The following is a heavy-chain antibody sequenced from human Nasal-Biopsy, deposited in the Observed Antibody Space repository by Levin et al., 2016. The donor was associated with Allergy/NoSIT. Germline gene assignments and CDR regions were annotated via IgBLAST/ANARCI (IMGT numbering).Heavy chain of an antibody. CDR2: ISSSSSYI. Sequence: GESLKISCAASGFTFNSYTMNWVRQAPGKGLEWVSSISSSSSYIYYAGSVKGRFTISRDNAKNSLYLQMNSLRAEDTAVYYCARDVFGENNPNWFDPWGQGTLVTVSS. CDR1: GFTFNSYT. D-gene: IGHD3-10*01. CDR3: ARDVFGENNPNWFDP. V-gene: IGHV3-21*01. J-gene: IGHJ5*02.